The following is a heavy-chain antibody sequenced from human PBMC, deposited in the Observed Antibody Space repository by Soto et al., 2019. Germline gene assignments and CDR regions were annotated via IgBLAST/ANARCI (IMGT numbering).Heavy chain of an antibody. J-gene: IGHJ6*02. V-gene: IGHV1-69*13. CDR1: GGTFSSYA. D-gene: IGHD2-2*01. Sequence: SVKVSCKASGGTFSSYAISWVRQAPGQGLEWMGGIIPIFGTANYAQKFQGRVTITADESTSTAYMELSSLRSEDTAVYYCASETLPAAPYYYGMDVWGQGTTVTVYS. CDR2: IIPIFGTA. CDR3: ASETLPAAPYYYGMDV.